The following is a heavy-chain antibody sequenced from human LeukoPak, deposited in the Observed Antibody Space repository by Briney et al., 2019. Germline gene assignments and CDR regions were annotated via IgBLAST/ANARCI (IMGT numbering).Heavy chain of an antibody. CDR3: ARDAPYEGYFDY. J-gene: IGHJ4*02. Sequence: AGGSLRLSCAASGFTFSSYSMNWVRRAPGKGLEWVSSISSSSSYIYYADSVKGRFTISRDNAKNSLYLQMNSLRAEDTAVYYCARDAPYEGYFDYWGQGTLVTVSS. V-gene: IGHV3-21*01. CDR2: ISSSSSYI. CDR1: GFTFSSYS. D-gene: IGHD3-22*01.